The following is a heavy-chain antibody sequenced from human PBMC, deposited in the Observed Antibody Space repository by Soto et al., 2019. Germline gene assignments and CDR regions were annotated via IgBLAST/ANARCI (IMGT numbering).Heavy chain of an antibody. J-gene: IGHJ6*02. CDR2: IYYSGST. CDR3: AKHSREYSSSPPYYYYGRDV. Sequence: SETLSLTCTVSGGSISSSSYYWGWIRQPPGKGLEWIGSIYYSGSTYYNPSLKSRVTISVDTSKNQFSLKLSSVTAADTAVYKFAKHSREYSSSPPYYYYGRDVWGQGPTVTVSS. CDR1: GGSISSSSYY. V-gene: IGHV4-39*01. D-gene: IGHD6-6*01.